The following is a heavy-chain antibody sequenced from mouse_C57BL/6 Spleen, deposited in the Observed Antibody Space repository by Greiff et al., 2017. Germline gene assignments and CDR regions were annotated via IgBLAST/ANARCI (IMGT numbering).Heavy chain of an antibody. CDR1: GYTFTSYW. Sequence: VQLQQPGAELVKPGASVKLSCKASGYTFTSYWMHWVKQRPGQGLVWIGMIHPNSGSTNYNEKFKSKATLTVDKSSSTAYMQLNSLTSEDSAVYYWARRYYDGYSTHYFGYWGKGTTLTVAS. CDR3: ARRYYDGYSTHYFGY. V-gene: IGHV1-64*01. J-gene: IGHJ2*01. CDR2: IHPNSGST. D-gene: IGHD2-3*01.